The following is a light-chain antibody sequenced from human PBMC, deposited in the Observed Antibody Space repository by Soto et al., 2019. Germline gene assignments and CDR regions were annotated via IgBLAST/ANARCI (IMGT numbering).Light chain of an antibody. V-gene: IGLV2-14*01. J-gene: IGLJ1*01. Sequence: QSALTQPASVSGSPGQSITISCTGTSSDVGGYNYVSWYQQHPGKAPKLMIYEVSNRPSGVSNRFSGSKSGNTASLTISGLQAEAEADYYCSSYTSSSTSLVFGTGTKLAVL. CDR2: EVS. CDR1: SSDVGGYNY. CDR3: SSYTSSSTSLV.